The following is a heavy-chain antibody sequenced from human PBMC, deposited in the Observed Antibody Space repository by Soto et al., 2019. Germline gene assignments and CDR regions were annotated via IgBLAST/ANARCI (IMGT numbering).Heavy chain of an antibody. V-gene: IGHV4-61*01. Sequence: SETLSLTCTVSGGSVSIGNYFWSWIRQPPGKGLEWIGYIHSSGSTNYNPSLKSRVTISADTSRNQFSLRLTSVTAADTAVYYCAILTKPTAVTTAFRGGYGLDVWGQGTTVTVSS. CDR3: AILTKPTAVTTAFRGGYGLDV. CDR2: IHSSGST. CDR1: GGSVSIGNYF. D-gene: IGHD4-17*01. J-gene: IGHJ6*02.